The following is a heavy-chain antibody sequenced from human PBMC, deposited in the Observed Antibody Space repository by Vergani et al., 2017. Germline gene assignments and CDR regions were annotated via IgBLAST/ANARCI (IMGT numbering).Heavy chain of an antibody. CDR3: ARLLQYEFWSGYWENWFEP. CDR1: GYTFTSYD. V-gene: IGHV1-8*01. D-gene: IGHD3-3*01. CDR2: MNPNSGNT. Sequence: QVQLVQSGAEVKKPGASVKVSCKASGYTFTSYDINWVRQATGQGLEWMGWMNPNSGNTGYAQKFQGRVTMTRNTSISTAYMELSSLRSDDTAVYYCARLLQYEFWSGYWENWFEPWGQGTLVTVSS. J-gene: IGHJ5*02.